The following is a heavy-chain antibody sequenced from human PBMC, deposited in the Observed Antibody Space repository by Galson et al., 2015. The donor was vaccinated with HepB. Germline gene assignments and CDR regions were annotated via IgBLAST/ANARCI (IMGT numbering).Heavy chain of an antibody. CDR3: ARAPNPRFWSGYADY. CDR1: TFVFSTYS. J-gene: IGHJ4*02. Sequence: SLRLSCAASTFVFSTYSMNWVRQAPGKGLEWVSYISSSSGTIYHADSVKGRFTISRDNVKNLLYLQMNSLRAEDTAVYYCARAPNPRFWSGYADYWGQGTLVTVSS. D-gene: IGHD3-3*01. V-gene: IGHV3-48*04. CDR2: ISSSSGTI.